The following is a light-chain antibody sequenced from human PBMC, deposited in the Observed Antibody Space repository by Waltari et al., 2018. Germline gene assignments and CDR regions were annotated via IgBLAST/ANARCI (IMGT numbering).Light chain of an antibody. V-gene: IGKV3-15*01. J-gene: IGKJ2*01. CDR3: QQYNKGLDT. CDR1: QSVTS. Sequence: EIVMTQSPATLSVSPGEGATLSCSASQSVTSLAWYQQKPGQAPRLLSYGASTRATGIPARFSGSGSGTEFTLTISSLQSEDLAVYYCQQYNKGLDTFGQGTKLEIK. CDR2: GAS.